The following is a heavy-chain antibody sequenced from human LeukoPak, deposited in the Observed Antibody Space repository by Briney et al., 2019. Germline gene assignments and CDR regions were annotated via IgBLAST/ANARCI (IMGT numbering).Heavy chain of an antibody. CDR2: INHSGST. J-gene: IGHJ4*02. Sequence: SETLSLTCAVYGGSFSGYYWSWIRQPPGKGLEWIGEINHSGSTNYNPSLKSRVTISVDTSKNQFSLKLSSATAADTAVYYCARRHILYYFDYWGQGTLVTVSS. V-gene: IGHV4-34*01. CDR3: ARRHILYYFDY. CDR1: GGSFSGYY.